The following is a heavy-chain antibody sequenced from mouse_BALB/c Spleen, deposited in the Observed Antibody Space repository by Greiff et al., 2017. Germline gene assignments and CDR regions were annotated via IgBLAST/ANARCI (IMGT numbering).Heavy chain of an antibody. J-gene: IGHJ3*01. CDR3: ARGDGLAWFAY. Sequence: QVQLQQPGAELVMPGASVKMSCKASGYTFTSYWMHWVKQRPGQGLEWIGYINPSTGYTEYNQKFKDKATLTADKSSSTAYMQLSSLTSEDSAVYYCARGDGLAWFAYWGQGTLVTVSA. CDR1: GYTFTSYW. CDR2: INPSTGYT. V-gene: IGHV1S26*01. D-gene: IGHD2-3*01.